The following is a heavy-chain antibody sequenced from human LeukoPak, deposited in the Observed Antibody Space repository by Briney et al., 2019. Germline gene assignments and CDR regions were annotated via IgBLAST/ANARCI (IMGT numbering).Heavy chain of an antibody. J-gene: IGHJ6*02. D-gene: IGHD3-10*01. CDR1: GFTFDDYA. CDR3: ARALYGSGSYYQLTYYGMDV. Sequence: GRSLRLSCAASGFTFDDYAMHWVRQAPGKGLEWVSGIGWNSGGIVYADSVKGRFTISRDNAKNSLYLQMNSLRAEDTAVYYCARALYGSGSYYQLTYYGMDVWGQGTTVTVSS. CDR2: IGWNSGGI. V-gene: IGHV3-9*01.